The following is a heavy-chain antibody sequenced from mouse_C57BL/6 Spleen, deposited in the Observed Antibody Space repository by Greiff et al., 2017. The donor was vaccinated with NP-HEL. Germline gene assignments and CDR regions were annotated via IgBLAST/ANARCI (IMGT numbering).Heavy chain of an antibody. Sequence: VQLQQSGAELVRPGTSVKVSCKASGYAFTNYLIEWVKQRPGQGLEWIGVINPGSGGTNYNEKFKGKATLTADKSSSTAYMHLSSLTSEDSAVYFCARGVYDLYAMDYWGQGTSVTVSS. V-gene: IGHV1-54*01. CDR1: GYAFTNYL. CDR3: ARGVYDLYAMDY. D-gene: IGHD2-3*01. J-gene: IGHJ4*01. CDR2: INPGSGGT.